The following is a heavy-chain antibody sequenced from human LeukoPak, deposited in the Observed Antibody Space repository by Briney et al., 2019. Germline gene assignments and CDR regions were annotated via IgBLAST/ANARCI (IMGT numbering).Heavy chain of an antibody. V-gene: IGHV5-51*01. CDR2: IYPDDSDN. J-gene: IGHJ5*02. Sequence: GESLKISCKGSGYSFTSYWIGWVRRLPGEGLEGRGVIYPDDSDNRYSPSFQGQVTISADKSISTASLQWSSLKASDTAMYYCARRGCSSTSCYQPHPSIGGNWFDPWGQGTLVTVSS. CDR1: GYSFTSYW. CDR3: ARRGCSSTSCYQPHPSIGGNWFDP. D-gene: IGHD2-2*01.